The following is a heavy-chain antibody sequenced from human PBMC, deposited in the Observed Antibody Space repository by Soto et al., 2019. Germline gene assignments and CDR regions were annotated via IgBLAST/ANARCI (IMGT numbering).Heavy chain of an antibody. J-gene: IGHJ4*02. CDR1: GFSFIPYW. V-gene: IGHV3-7*04. Sequence: EVQLVESGGGWVQRGGPLRFYGKPSGFSFIPYWWNWVRRAPGKGLGWLASLKEDGSEKQYVDSVKGRFTISRDNAKNSLYLQMNSLSEEDTAVYYCVRAISGSFALWGQGTLVIVSS. CDR2: LKEDGSEK. D-gene: IGHD3-9*01. CDR3: VRAISGSFAL.